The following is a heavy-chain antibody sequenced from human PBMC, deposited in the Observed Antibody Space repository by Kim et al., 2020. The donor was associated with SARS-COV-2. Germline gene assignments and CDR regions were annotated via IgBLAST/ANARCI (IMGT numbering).Heavy chain of an antibody. CDR3: ARELGRTIDY. J-gene: IGHJ4*02. Sequence: SETLSLTCTVSGDPMTGHFWTWIRQPPGKELELIAYMFHNGNANYNPSLRSRVTISVDTSKKQFSLNLNSVTAADTAVYYCARELGRTIDYWGRGIQVTVSS. V-gene: IGHV4-59*11. CDR2: MFHNGNA. CDR1: GDPMTGHF. D-gene: IGHD1-1*01.